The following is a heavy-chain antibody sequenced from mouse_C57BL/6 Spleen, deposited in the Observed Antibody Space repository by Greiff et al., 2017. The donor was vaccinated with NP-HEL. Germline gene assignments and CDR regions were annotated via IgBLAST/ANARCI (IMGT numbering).Heavy chain of an antibody. CDR2: ISSGSSTI. D-gene: IGHD2-4*01. CDR1: GFTFSDYG. J-gene: IGHJ2*01. V-gene: IGHV5-17*01. Sequence: EVKLVESGGGLVKPGGSLKLSCAASGFTFSDYGMHWVRQAPEKGLEWVAYISSGSSTIYYADTVKGRFTISRDNAKNTLFLQMTSLRSEDTAMYYCARLRIYYDYSYYFDYWGQGTTLTVSS. CDR3: ARLRIYYDYSYYFDY.